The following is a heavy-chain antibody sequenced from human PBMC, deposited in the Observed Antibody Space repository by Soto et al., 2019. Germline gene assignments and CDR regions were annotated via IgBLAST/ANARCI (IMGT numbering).Heavy chain of an antibody. CDR2: IYYSGST. V-gene: IGHV4-39*01. CDR1: GGSISSSSHY. J-gene: IGHJ6*03. CDR3: AGHKFYYYYYVDV. Sequence: PEETLSLTRTVSGGSISSSSHYWGWIRQPPGKGLEWIGSIYYSGSTYYNPSLKSRVTISVDMSRNQFSLKLSSVTAADTAVYYCAGHKFYYYYYVDVWGKGTTVTVSS.